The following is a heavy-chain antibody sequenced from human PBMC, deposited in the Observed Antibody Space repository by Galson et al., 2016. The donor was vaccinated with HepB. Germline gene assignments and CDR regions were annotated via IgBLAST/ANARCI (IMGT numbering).Heavy chain of an antibody. V-gene: IGHV4-39*01. D-gene: IGHD1-26*01. J-gene: IGHJ5*02. CDR1: GDSISSSKFF. CDR3: ARLTWEVLGWFDT. CDR2: ISYSGLT. Sequence: EPLSLTCAVSGDSISSSKFFWGWLRQPPGKGLEWIGSISYSGLTKYNPSLQSRVTVSVDTSKNQISLKLSSVTATDTAVYYCARLTWEVLGWFDTWGQGTRVTVSS.